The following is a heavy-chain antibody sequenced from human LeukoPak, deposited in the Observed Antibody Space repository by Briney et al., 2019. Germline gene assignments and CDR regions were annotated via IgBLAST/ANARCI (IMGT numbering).Heavy chain of an antibody. J-gene: IGHJ4*02. Sequence: SETLSLTCTVSGGSISSGSYYWSWIRQPAGKGLEWIGRIYTSGSTNYNPSLKSRVTISVDTSKNQFSLKLSSVTAADTAVYFCARDPSNYYDGSGYYLFDYWGQGTLVTVSS. V-gene: IGHV4-61*02. CDR2: IYTSGST. CDR1: GGSISSGSYY. D-gene: IGHD3-22*01. CDR3: ARDPSNYYDGSGYYLFDY.